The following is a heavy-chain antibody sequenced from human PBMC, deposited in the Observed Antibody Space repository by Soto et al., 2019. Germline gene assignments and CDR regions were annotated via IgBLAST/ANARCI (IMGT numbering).Heavy chain of an antibody. Sequence: EVQLVESGGGLVKPGGSLRLSCAASGFTFSSYSMNWVRQAPGKGLEWVSSISSSSSYIYYADSVKGRFTISRDNAKNSLYLQMNSLRAEDTAVYYCARDLLRYFDWLLYTPDAFDIWGQGTMVTVSS. J-gene: IGHJ3*02. CDR2: ISSSSSYI. V-gene: IGHV3-21*01. CDR1: GFTFSSYS. CDR3: ARDLLRYFDWLLYTPDAFDI. D-gene: IGHD3-9*01.